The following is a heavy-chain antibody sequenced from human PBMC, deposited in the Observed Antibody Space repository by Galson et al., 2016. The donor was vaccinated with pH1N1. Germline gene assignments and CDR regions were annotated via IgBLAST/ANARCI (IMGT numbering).Heavy chain of an antibody. CDR2: IMPIFGTT. J-gene: IGHJ3*01. Sequence: SVKVSCKASGGPLSSYATGWVRQAPGQGPEWMGGIMPIFGTTKYEQKFQGRVTITADEMSGSAYMELSGLTSMDTAVYYCVRSTGYNKVNGPFDVWGLGTLVIVSS. V-gene: IGHV1-69*13. CDR3: VRSTGYNKVNGPFDV. D-gene: IGHD1-14*01. CDR1: GGPLSSYA.